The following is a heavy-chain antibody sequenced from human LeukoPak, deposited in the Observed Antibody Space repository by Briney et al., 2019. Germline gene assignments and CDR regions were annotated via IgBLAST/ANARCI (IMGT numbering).Heavy chain of an antibody. D-gene: IGHD6-13*01. CDR2: IYTSGST. CDR1: GGSISSGSYY. J-gene: IGHJ4*02. Sequence: SQTLSLTCTVSGGSISSGSYYWSWIRQPAGKGLEWIGRIYTSGSTNYNPSLKSRVTISVDTSKNQFSLKLSSVTAADMAVYYCARGLYDGGSWFHFDSWGQGTLVTVSS. CDR3: ARGLYDGGSWFHFDS. V-gene: IGHV4-61*02.